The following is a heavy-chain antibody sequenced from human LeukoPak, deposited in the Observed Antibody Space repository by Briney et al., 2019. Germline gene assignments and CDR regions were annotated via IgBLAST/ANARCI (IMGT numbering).Heavy chain of an antibody. J-gene: IGHJ5*02. CDR2: IIGSGGNT. CDR1: GFTFNTFA. V-gene: IGHV3-23*01. Sequence: GGSLRLSCAASGFTFNTFAMNWVRQAPGKGLEWVASIIGSGGNTFYAESVKGRFTISRDNSKNTLALQMNSLRTEDTAVYYCAKEVFDPWGQGTLVTVSS. CDR3: AKEVFDP.